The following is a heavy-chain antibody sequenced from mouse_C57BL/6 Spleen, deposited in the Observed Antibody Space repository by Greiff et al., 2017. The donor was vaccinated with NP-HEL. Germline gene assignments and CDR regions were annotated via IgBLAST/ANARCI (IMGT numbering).Heavy chain of an antibody. Sequence: QVQLQQPGAELVKPGASVKLSCKASGYTFTSYWMQWVKQRPGQGLEWIGEIDPSDSYTNYNQKFKGKATLTVDTSSSTAYMQLSSLTSEDSAVYYCARGGGPLRWYFDVWGTGTTVTVSS. CDR2: IDPSDSYT. V-gene: IGHV1-50*01. CDR3: ARGGGPLRWYFDV. D-gene: IGHD1-1*01. CDR1: GYTFTSYW. J-gene: IGHJ1*03.